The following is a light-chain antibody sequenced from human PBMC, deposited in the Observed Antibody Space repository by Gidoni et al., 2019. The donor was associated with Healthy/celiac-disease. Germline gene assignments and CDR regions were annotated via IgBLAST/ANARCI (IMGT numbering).Light chain of an antibody. CDR1: QRVSSY. CDR2: EAS. V-gene: IGKV3-11*01. Sequence: IVLTQSPATLSLSPGERATLSCRASQRVSSYLAWYQQKPGQAPRLLMYEASNRATGIPARLSGSGSGTDFTLTISSLEPEDFAVYYCQQRSNWPPGPTFGPGTKVNIK. J-gene: IGKJ3*01. CDR3: QQRSNWPPGPT.